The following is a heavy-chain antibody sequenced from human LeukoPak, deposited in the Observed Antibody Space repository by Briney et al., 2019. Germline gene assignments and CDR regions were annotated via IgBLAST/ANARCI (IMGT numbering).Heavy chain of an antibody. CDR3: ARDGCNSGELDY. CDR1: GFTFDDYT. J-gene: IGHJ4*02. Sequence: PGGSLRLSCAASGFTFDDYTMHWVRQAPGKGLEWVSLISWDGGSTYYADSVKGRFTISRDNSKNSLYLQMNSLRTEDTALYYCARDGCNSGELDYWGQGTLVTVSS. D-gene: IGHD5-24*01. CDR2: ISWDGGST. V-gene: IGHV3-43*01.